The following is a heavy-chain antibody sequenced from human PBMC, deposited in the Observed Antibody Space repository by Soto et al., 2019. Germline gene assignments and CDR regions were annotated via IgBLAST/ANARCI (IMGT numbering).Heavy chain of an antibody. CDR3: ARNASGGFDS. D-gene: IGHD3-16*01. CDR1: GYTFSSSS. CDR2: ISVYNGNT. J-gene: IGHJ4*02. V-gene: IGHV1-18*01. Sequence: QVQLVQSGAQVKKHGASVKVSCKASGYTFSSSSISWVRQAPGQGLECMGWISVYNGNTNYAQTLQGRVTMSTDTSTGTAYMELKSLRSDDTAVYYCARNASGGFDSWGQGTLVTVSS.